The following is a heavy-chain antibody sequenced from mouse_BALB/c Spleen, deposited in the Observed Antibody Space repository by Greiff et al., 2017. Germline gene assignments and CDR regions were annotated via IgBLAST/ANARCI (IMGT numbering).Heavy chain of an antibody. V-gene: IGHV14-3*02. Sequence: VQLKQSGAELVKPGASVKLSCTASGFNIKDTYMHWVKQRPEQGLEWIGRIDPANGNTKYDPKFQGKATITADTSSNTAYLQLSSLTSEDTAVYYCARHDGFAYWGQGTLVTVSA. CDR2: IDPANGNT. CDR1: GFNIKDTY. CDR3: ARHDGFAY. D-gene: IGHD2-12*01. J-gene: IGHJ3*01.